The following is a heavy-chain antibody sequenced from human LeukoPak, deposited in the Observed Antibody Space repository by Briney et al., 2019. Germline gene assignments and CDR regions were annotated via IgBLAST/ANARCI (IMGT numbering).Heavy chain of an antibody. CDR2: ISSSGGNT. D-gene: IGHD2-15*01. V-gene: IGHV3-23*01. CDR3: AFIGLSAKTY. Sequence: PGGSLRLSCAASGFTFSSYSMNWVRQAPGKGLEWVSSISSSGGNTYYADSVKGRSTVSRDNSKNTLFLQMNSPRVDDTAIYYCAFIGLSAKTYWGQGTLVTVSS. CDR1: GFTFSSYS. J-gene: IGHJ4*02.